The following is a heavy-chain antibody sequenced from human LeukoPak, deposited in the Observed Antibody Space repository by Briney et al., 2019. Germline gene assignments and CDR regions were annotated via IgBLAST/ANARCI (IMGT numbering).Heavy chain of an antibody. CDR3: ARVVCIVGSCPDYVDH. V-gene: IGHV3-21*05. Sequence: GGSLRPSCAASGFTFSSYSMNWVRQAPGKGMEWVSYIYSSGDYMYCAYSVKGLFTVSRDDAKNSLYLQMDSLGAEDAAVYYCARVVCIVGSCPDYVDHWGQGTLVTVSS. J-gene: IGHJ4*02. CDR2: IYSSGDYM. CDR1: GFTFSSYS. D-gene: IGHD2-15*01.